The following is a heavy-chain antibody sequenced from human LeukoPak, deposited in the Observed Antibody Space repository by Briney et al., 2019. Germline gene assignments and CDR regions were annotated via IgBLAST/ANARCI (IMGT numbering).Heavy chain of an antibody. D-gene: IGHD5-24*01. V-gene: IGHV3-21*01. CDR2: ISSRSTYI. J-gene: IGHJ3*02. CDR1: GFTLSSYS. CDR3: ARDLWERWLQSHDAFAI. Sequence: PGGSLRLSCAASGFTLSSYSMNWVRQTPGKGLEWVSSISSRSTYIYYADSVKGRFTISRDNAQNSLYLQMNRLRAEDTAVYYCARDLWERWLQSHDAFAIWGQGTIVTVSS.